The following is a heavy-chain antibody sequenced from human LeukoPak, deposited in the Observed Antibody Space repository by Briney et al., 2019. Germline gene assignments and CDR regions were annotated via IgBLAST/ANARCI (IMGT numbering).Heavy chain of an antibody. V-gene: IGHV3-9*01. Sequence: GGSLRLSCAASGFTFSSYAMSWVRQAPGKGLEWVSGISWNSGSIGYADSVKGRFTISRDNAKNSLYLQMNSLRAEDTALYYCAKDISSSWSNFDYWGQGTLVTVSS. CDR1: GFTFSSYA. CDR2: ISWNSGSI. CDR3: AKDISSSWSNFDY. D-gene: IGHD6-13*01. J-gene: IGHJ4*02.